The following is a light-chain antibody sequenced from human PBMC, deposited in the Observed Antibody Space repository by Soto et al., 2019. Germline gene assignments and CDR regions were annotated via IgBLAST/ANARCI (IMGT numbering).Light chain of an antibody. V-gene: IGLV1-44*01. CDR3: AAWDDILNGYV. J-gene: IGLJ1*01. CDR1: SSNIESNT. CDR2: SNY. Sequence: QSVLTQPPSASGTPGQRVTISCSGSSSNIESNTVTWYQPLPGTAPKLVIYSNYDRPSGVPDRFSGSTSGTSASLVIRGLQSEDEADYYCAAWDDILNGYVFGGGTKVTVL.